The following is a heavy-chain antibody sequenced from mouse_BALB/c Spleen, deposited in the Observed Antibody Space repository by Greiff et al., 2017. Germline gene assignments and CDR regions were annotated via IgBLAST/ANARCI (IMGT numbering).Heavy chain of an antibody. V-gene: IGHV1-4*01. Sequence: QVQLQQSGAELARPGASVKMSCKASGYTFTSYTMHWVKQRPGQGLEWIGYINPSSGYTNYNQKFKDKATLTADKSSSTAYMQLSSLTSEDSAVYYCARDFTYYGSSYNYAMDYWGQGTSVTVSS. CDR1: GYTFTSYT. CDR2: INPSSGYT. J-gene: IGHJ4*01. CDR3: ARDFTYYGSSYNYAMDY. D-gene: IGHD1-1*01.